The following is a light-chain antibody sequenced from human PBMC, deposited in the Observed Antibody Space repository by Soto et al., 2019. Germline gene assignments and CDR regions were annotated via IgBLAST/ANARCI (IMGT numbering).Light chain of an antibody. CDR1: QGFIND. Sequence: DIQMTQSPSSLPASLGGRVTITCRAGQGFINDLGCYQQKPGKAPKRLIYAAASLQSGVPSRFSGSGSGTEFTLTISSLQPEDFATYYCQQLNSYSITFGQGTRLEI. V-gene: IGKV1-17*01. CDR3: QQLNSYSIT. CDR2: AAA. J-gene: IGKJ5*01.